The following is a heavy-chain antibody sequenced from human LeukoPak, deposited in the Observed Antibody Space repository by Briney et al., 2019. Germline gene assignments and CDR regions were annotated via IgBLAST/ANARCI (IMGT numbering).Heavy chain of an antibody. CDR2: IYHSGST. D-gene: IGHD6-13*01. CDR1: GGSISSGGYS. V-gene: IGHV4-30-2*01. J-gene: IGHJ4*02. CDR3: ARAGQYSSSWYPLDY. Sequence: SQTLSLTCAVSGGSISSGGYSWSWIRQPPGKGLEWIGYIYHSGSTYHNPSLKSRVTISVDRSKNQFSLKLSSVTAADTAVYYCARAGQYSSSWYPLDYWGQGTLVTVSS.